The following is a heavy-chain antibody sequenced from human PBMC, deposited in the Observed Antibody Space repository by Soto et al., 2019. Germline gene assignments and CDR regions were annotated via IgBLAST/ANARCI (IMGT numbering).Heavy chain of an antibody. CDR1: GGSVSSGGYY. J-gene: IGHJ6*02. V-gene: IGHV4-31*03. Sequence: PSETLSLTCTVSGGSVSSGGYYWSWIRQHPGKGLEWIGYIYYSGSTYYNPSLKSRVTISVDTSKNQFSLKLSSVTAADTAVYYCARGGWLGVYYYGMDVWGQGTTVPVSS. D-gene: IGHD3-10*01. CDR2: IYYSGST. CDR3: ARGGWLGVYYYGMDV.